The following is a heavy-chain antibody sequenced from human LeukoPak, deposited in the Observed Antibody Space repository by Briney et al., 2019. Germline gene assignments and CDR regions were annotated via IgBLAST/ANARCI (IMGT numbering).Heavy chain of an antibody. CDR1: GDSVSSNSAA. D-gene: IGHD6-19*01. V-gene: IGHV6-1*01. CDR2: TYYRSKWYD. J-gene: IGHJ5*02. Sequence: SQTLSLTCAISGDSVSSNSAAWIWIRQSPSRGLEWLGRTYYRSKWYDDYAVSVRSRITISPDTSKNQFSLQLSSVTPEDTAVYYCARVDQWPPSGWFDPWGQGIQVTVSS. CDR3: ARVDQWPPSGWFDP.